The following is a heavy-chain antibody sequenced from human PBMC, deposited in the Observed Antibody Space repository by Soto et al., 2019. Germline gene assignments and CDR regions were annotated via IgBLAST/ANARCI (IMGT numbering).Heavy chain of an antibody. CDR2: INPNSGGT. V-gene: IGHV1-2*04. D-gene: IGHD4-4*01. J-gene: IGHJ4*02. CDR3: VRDGGMATVPTLDFDD. Sequence: ASVKVSCKASGYTFTGYYIHWVRQAPGQGLEWMGWINPNSGGTNYAQKFQGWVTMTRDTSISTAYMELSRLRSDDTAVYYCVRDGGMATVPTLDFDDWSQGTLVTVSS. CDR1: GYTFTGYY.